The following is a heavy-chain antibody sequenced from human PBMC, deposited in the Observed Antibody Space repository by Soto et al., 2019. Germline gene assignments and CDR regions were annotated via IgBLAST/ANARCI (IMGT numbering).Heavy chain of an antibody. CDR1: GFTFSNYA. J-gene: IGHJ4*02. Sequence: GGSLRLSCAASGFTFSNYAMSWVRQTPGGGLVWVSTISGADGSTYYADSVKGRFTISRDNSKNTLYLQMNSLRVEDTALYFCAKRPIPRADGSFDSWGQGTLVTVSS. CDR3: AKRPIPRADGSFDS. CDR2: ISGADGST. V-gene: IGHV3-23*01. D-gene: IGHD3-10*01.